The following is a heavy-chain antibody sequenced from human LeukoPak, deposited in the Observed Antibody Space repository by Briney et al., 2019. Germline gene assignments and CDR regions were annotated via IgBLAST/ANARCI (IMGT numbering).Heavy chain of an antibody. J-gene: IGHJ6*03. CDR1: GGSIISYY. CDR3: ARLKFYDSTGHSPGHYMDV. V-gene: IGHV4-4*07. CDR2: IYGNGIT. Sequence: PSETLSLTCTVSGGSIISYYWSWIRQSAGQGLEWIGRIYGNGITDYNASLKSRVTMSLDTSRKQFSLRLTSVTAADTAVYYCARLKFYDSTGHSPGHYMDVWGKGTTVSVFS. D-gene: IGHD3-22*01.